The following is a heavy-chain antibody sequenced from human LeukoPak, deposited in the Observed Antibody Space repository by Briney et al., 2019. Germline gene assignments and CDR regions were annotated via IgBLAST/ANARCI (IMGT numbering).Heavy chain of an antibody. CDR1: GFTFSSYA. CDR3: ARDLYSSGWYDY. V-gene: IGHV3-64*01. J-gene: IGHJ4*02. CDR2: ISSNGGST. Sequence: GGSLRRSCAASGFTFSSYAMHWVRQAPGKGLEYVSAISSNGGSTYYANSVKGRFTISRDNSKNTLYLQMGSLRAEDMAVYYCARDLYSSGWYDYWGQGTLVTVSS. D-gene: IGHD6-19*01.